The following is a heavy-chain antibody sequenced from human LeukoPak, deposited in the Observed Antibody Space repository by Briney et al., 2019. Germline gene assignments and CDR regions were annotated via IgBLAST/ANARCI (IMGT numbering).Heavy chain of an antibody. V-gene: IGHV3-21*01. Sequence: GGSLRLSCAASEFTFSSYFMNWVRQAPGKGLEWVSSISSGSTYIYYADSVKGRFTISRDNAKNSLYLQMNSLRAEDTAVYYCARGYSYGASGFDYWGQGTLVTASS. CDR2: ISSGSTYI. CDR1: EFTFSSYF. CDR3: ARGYSYGASGFDY. J-gene: IGHJ4*02. D-gene: IGHD5-18*01.